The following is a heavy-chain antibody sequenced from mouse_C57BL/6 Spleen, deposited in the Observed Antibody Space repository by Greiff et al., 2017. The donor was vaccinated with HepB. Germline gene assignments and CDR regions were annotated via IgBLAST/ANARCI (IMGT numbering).Heavy chain of an antibody. CDR3: ARARTLYYYAMDY. V-gene: IGHV3-6*01. Sequence: EVKLVESGPGLVKPSQSLSLTCSVTGYSITSGYYWNWIRQFPGNKLEWMGYISYDGSNNYNPSLKNRISITRDTSKNQFFLKLNSVTTEDTATYYCARARTLYYYAMDYWGQGTSVTVSS. D-gene: IGHD6-2*01. CDR2: ISYDGSN. J-gene: IGHJ4*01. CDR1: GYSITSGYY.